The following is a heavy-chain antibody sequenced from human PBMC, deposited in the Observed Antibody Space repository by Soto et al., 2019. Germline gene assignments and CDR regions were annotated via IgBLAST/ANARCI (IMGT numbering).Heavy chain of an antibody. J-gene: IGHJ4*02. Sequence: SETLSLTCTVSGGSISSYYWSWIRQPPGKGLEWIGYIYYSGSTNYNPSLKSRVTISVDTSKNQFSLKLSSVTAADTAVYYCARGVVGDPYYFAYWGQGTLVTVSA. CDR2: IYYSGST. CDR1: GGSISSYY. D-gene: IGHD1-26*01. V-gene: IGHV4-59*01. CDR3: ARGVVGDPYYFAY.